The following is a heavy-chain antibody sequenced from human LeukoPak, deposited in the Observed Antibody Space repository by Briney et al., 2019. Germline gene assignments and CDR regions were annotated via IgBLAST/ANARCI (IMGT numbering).Heavy chain of an antibody. CDR3: ARAYGDCWFDP. V-gene: IGHV4-59*01. J-gene: IGHJ5*02. D-gene: IGHD4-17*01. CDR2: IYYSGST. CDR1: GGSISSYY. Sequence: SSETLSLTCTVSGGSISSYYWSWIRQPPGKGLEWIGYIYYSGSTNYNPSLKSRVTISVDTSKNQFSLKLSSVTAADTAVYYCARAYGDCWFDPWGQGTLVTVSS.